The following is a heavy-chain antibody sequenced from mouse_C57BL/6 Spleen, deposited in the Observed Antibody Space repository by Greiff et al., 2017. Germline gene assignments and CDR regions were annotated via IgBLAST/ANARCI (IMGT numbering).Heavy chain of an antibody. CDR2: IDPEDGDT. V-gene: IGHV14-2*01. J-gene: IGHJ1*03. CDR1: GFNIKDYY. Sequence: EVKLVESGAELVKPGASVKLSCTASGFNIKDYYMHWVKQRTEQGLEWIGRIDPEDGDTKYAPKFQGKATITADTSSNTAYLQLSSLTSEDTAVYYCARDEVADWYFDVWGTGTTVTVSS. D-gene: IGHD1-1*01. CDR3: ARDEVADWYFDV.